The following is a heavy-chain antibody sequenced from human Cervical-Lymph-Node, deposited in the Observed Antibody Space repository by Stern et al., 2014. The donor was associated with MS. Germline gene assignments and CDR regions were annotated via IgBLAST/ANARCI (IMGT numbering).Heavy chain of an antibody. D-gene: IGHD2-15*01. CDR3: ASGGEVDGGDV. CDR2: NNPRGGRT. V-gene: IGHV1-46*01. CDR1: GYTLTIYY. Sequence: QVQLVQSGTEVKKPGASVKVSCKASGYTLTIYYIHWVRQAPGQGLEWMGVNNPRGGRTTYAQKLQGRVTMTRDTSTSTAYMELSSLRSDDTAVYYCASGGEVDGGDVWGQGTTVTVFS. J-gene: IGHJ6*02.